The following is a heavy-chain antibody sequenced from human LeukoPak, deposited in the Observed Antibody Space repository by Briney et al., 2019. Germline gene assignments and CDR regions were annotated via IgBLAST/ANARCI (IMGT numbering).Heavy chain of an antibody. J-gene: IGHJ4*02. CDR2: INTDGSNT. CDR3: ARDQSIAGPTTDDY. Sequence: GGSLRLSCAASGFTFSNYNMNWGRQAPGKGLVWVSRINTDGSNTIYADSVKGRFTISRDNARNTLYLQMNSLRAEDTAVHYCARDQSIAGPTTDDYWGQGTLVTVSS. V-gene: IGHV3-74*01. D-gene: IGHD1-26*01. CDR1: GFTFSNYN.